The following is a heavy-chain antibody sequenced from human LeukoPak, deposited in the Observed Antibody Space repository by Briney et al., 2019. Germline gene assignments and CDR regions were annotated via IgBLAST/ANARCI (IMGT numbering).Heavy chain of an antibody. CDR1: GGSISSSTYY. V-gene: IGHV4-39*01. J-gene: IGHJ6*03. CDR3: ARHKDYYYSYMDV. CDR2: ISYSGST. Sequence: SETLSLTCTVSGGSISSSTYYWGWLRQPPGKGLEWIGTISYSGSTYYKPSLKSRVTISVDTSKNQFSLKLSSVTAADTAVYYCARHKDYYYSYMDVWGKGTTVTISS.